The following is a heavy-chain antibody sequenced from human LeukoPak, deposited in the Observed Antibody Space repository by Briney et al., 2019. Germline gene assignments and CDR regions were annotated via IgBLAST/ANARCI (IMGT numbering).Heavy chain of an antibody. V-gene: IGHV3-23*01. J-gene: IGHJ3*02. CDR3: AKTLRSNWPDDAFDI. Sequence: PGGSLRLSCGASGFTFSNYAMSWVRQAPGKGLEWVSAVSGSGASTYYADSVKGRFTISRENSKNTLYLQMNTLRAEDTAVYYCAKTLRSNWPDDAFDIWGQGTMVTVSS. CDR2: VSGSGAST. CDR1: GFTFSNYA. D-gene: IGHD6-13*01.